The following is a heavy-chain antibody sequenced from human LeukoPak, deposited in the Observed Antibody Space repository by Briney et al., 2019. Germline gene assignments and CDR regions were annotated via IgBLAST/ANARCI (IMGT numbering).Heavy chain of an antibody. J-gene: IGHJ6*03. V-gene: IGHV3-48*03. Sequence: GGSLRLSCAASGFTFSSYEMNWVRQAPGKGLEWVSYISSSGSTIYYADSVKGRFTISRDNAKNSLYLQMNSLRAEDTAVYYCARAYYDFWSGYYSYYMDVWGKGTTVTVSS. CDR2: ISSSGSTI. D-gene: IGHD3-3*01. CDR3: ARAYYDFWSGYYSYYMDV. CDR1: GFTFSSYE.